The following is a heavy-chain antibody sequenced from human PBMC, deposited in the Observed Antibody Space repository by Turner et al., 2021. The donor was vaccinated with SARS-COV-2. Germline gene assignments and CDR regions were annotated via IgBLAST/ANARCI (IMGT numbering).Heavy chain of an antibody. CDR1: GSSLRQLS. CDR3: TKDCADYDYWGGQVGGGYGMDV. J-gene: IGHJ6*02. CDR2: FKPEKGGA. D-gene: IGHD3-3*01. V-gene: IGHV1-24*01. Sequence: QVQLLQSGAEVRKPGASVKVSCKVSGSSLRQLSIHWVRQAPGKGLGWRGGFKPEKGGASYGEKLKERVTMMEDSSINTAYMELSSLKSDYTAVYYCTKDCADYDYWGGQVGGGYGMDVWGQGTTVTVSS.